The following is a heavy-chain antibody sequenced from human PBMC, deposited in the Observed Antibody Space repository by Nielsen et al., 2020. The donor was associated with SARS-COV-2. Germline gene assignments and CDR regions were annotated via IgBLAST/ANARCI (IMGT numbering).Heavy chain of an antibody. J-gene: IGHJ5*02. D-gene: IGHD2-2*01. CDR2: INWNGGST. CDR3: ARERLYCSSTSCSQYNWFDP. V-gene: IGHV3-20*01. CDR1: GFTFDDYG. Sequence: GESLKISCAASGFTFDDYGMSWVRQAPGKGLEWVSGINWNGGSTGYADSVKGRFTISRDNAKNSLYLQMNSLRAEDTALYHCARERLYCSSTSCSQYNWFDPWGQGTPVTVSA.